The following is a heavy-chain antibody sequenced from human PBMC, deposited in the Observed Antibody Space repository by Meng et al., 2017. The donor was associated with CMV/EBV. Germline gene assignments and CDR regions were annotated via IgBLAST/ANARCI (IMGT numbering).Heavy chain of an antibody. CDR1: GFTFSSYE. D-gene: IGHD3-3*01. Sequence: GESLKISCAASGFTFSSYEMNWVRQAPGKGLEWVSYISSSGSTIYYADSVKGRFTISRDNAKNSLYLQMNSLRAEDTAVYYCARDCRVRFLEWSTPGCDALDIWGQGTMVTVSS. V-gene: IGHV3-48*03. CDR2: ISSSGSTI. J-gene: IGHJ3*02. CDR3: ARDCRVRFLEWSTPGCDALDI.